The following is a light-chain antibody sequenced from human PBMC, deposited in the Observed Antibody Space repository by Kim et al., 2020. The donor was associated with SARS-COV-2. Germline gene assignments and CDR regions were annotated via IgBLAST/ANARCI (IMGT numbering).Light chain of an antibody. CDR3: LLSYSGLVL. Sequence: PGATVTLSWSSTSGAVTSGHYPSWFQRKPGQAPRTLIYDSSHKHSWTPARFSGSVLGGNAVLTLSGAQPEDEAEYYCLLSYSGLVLFGGGTQLTVL. CDR2: DSS. V-gene: IGLV7-46*01. CDR1: SGAVTSGHY. J-gene: IGLJ3*02.